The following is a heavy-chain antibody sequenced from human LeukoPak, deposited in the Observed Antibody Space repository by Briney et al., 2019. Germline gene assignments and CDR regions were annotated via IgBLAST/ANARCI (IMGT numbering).Heavy chain of an antibody. CDR2: IYSGGST. J-gene: IGHJ4*02. CDR1: GFTVSSNY. D-gene: IGHD3-10*01. V-gene: IGHV3-53*01. CDR3: ARSPTRVRGVIYY. Sequence: PGGSLRLSCAASGFTVSSNYMSWVRQAPGKGLEWVSVIYSGGSTYYADSVKGRFTISRDNSKNTLYLQMNSLRAEDTAVYYCARSPTRVRGVIYYWGQGTLVTVSS.